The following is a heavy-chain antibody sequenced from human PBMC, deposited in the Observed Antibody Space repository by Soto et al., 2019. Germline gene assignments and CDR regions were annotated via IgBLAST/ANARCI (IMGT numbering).Heavy chain of an antibody. V-gene: IGHV1-24*01. Sequence: QVQLVQSGAEVKKPGASVKVSCKVSGYTLTELSMHWVRQAPGKGIEWMGGFDPEDGETMYAQKFQGRVTMNEDTNTDTAYMELSSLSSEDTAVYYCATEELTGSGVDWFDPWGQGSLVAVCS. J-gene: IGHJ5*02. CDR3: ATEELTGSGVDWFDP. D-gene: IGHD2-15*01. CDR2: FDPEDGET. CDR1: GYTLTELS.